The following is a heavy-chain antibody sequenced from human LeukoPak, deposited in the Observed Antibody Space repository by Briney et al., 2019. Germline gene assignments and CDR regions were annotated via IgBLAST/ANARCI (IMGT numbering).Heavy chain of an antibody. CDR3: ARGAGIYYTTGWTGWFDP. CDR1: GFTFSSYG. V-gene: IGHV3-30*02. J-gene: IGHJ5*02. Sequence: HAGGSLRLSCEVSGFTFSSYGMHWVRQAPGKGLEWVAFIRYDGSNKYYADSVKGRFTISRDNSKNTLYLQMNSLRAEDTAVYYCARGAGIYYTTGWTGWFDPWGQGTLVTVTS. D-gene: IGHD6-19*01. CDR2: IRYDGSNK.